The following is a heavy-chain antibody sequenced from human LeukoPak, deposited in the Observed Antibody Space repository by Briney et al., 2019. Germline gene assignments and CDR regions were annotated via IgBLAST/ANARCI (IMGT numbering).Heavy chain of an antibody. V-gene: IGHV1-18*01. Sequence: ASVKVSCKASGYTFTSYGISWVRQAPGQGLEWMGWISAYNGNTNYAQKLQGRVTMTRDTSTSTVYMELSSLRSEDTAVYYCASSGWEPYYFDYWGQGTLVTVSS. J-gene: IGHJ4*02. CDR2: ISAYNGNT. CDR3: ASSGWEPYYFDY. D-gene: IGHD1-14*01. CDR1: GYTFTSYG.